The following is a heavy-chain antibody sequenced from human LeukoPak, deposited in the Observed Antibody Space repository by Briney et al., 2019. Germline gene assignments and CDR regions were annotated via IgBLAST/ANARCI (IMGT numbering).Heavy chain of an antibody. V-gene: IGHV1-2*02. CDR2: INPKSGGT. Sequence: ASVKVSCKASGYIFSDYDIHWVRQAPGQGLEWMGWINPKSGGTNYAQKFQGRVTMTRDTSISTAYMELSRLRSDDTAVYYCARDFYFWAHWGPGTLVTVSS. CDR1: GYIFSDYD. D-gene: IGHD3-16*01. J-gene: IGHJ4*02. CDR3: ARDFYFWAH.